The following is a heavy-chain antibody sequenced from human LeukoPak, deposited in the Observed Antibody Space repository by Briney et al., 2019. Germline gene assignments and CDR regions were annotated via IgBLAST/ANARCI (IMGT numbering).Heavy chain of an antibody. J-gene: IGHJ4*02. CDR3: ARSNCNSCYRGVWYYFDY. Sequence: GGSLRLSCAASGLTVSRNYMSWVRQAPGKGLEWVSVIYSGGSTYYADSVKGRFTISRDNSKNTLFLQMNSLRAEDTAVYYCARSNCNSCYRGVWYYFDYWGQGTLVTVSS. CDR1: GLTVSRNY. CDR2: IYSGGST. V-gene: IGHV3-66*01. D-gene: IGHD1/OR15-1a*01.